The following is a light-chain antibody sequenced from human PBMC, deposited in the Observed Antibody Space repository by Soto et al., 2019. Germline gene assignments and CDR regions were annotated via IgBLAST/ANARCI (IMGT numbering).Light chain of an antibody. CDR3: QQYGRSPC. J-gene: IGKJ3*01. CDR2: GAS. Sequence: EVVLTQSPGTLSLSPGERATLSCRASQSVSSTYLAWYQQKPGQAPRLVIYGASNRATGIPDRFSGSGSGTDFTLTISRLETDDFAVYYCQQYGRSPCFCPGTKVDIK. CDR1: QSVSSTY. V-gene: IGKV3-20*01.